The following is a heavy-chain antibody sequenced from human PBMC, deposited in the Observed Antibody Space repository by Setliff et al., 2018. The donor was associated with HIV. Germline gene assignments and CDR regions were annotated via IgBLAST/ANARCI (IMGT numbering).Heavy chain of an antibody. J-gene: IGHJ6*03. CDR2: IYYTGST. Sequence: PSETLSLTCTVSGGSISSVGYYWSWIRQHPGKGLEWIGYIYYTGSTHDNPSLKSRVTISVDTSKNQLSLKLRSVTAADTAVYYCARTRYSYGYFYYMDVWGKGITVTVSS. V-gene: IGHV4-31*03. D-gene: IGHD5-18*01. CDR1: GGSISSVGYY. CDR3: ARTRYSYGYFYYMDV.